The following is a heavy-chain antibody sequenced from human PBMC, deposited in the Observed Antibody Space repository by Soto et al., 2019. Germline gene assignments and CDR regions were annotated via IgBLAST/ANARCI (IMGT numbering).Heavy chain of an antibody. Sequence: GGSLRLSCAASGFTVSSYAMSWVRQAPGKGLEWVSAISGSDGSTYYADSVKGRFTISRDNSKNTLFLQMNSLRVEDTAVYYCAKEGPNYYDSSGYYYLYWGEGTLVTVSS. D-gene: IGHD3-22*01. CDR3: AKEGPNYYDSSGYYYLY. CDR2: ISGSDGST. V-gene: IGHV3-23*01. J-gene: IGHJ4*02. CDR1: GFTVSSYA.